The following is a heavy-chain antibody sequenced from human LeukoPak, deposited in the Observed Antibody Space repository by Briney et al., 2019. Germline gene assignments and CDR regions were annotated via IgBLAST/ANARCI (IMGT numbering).Heavy chain of an antibody. Sequence: PSETLSLTCAVYGGSFSGYYWSWIRQPPGKGLEWIGEINHSGSTNYNPSLKSRVTISVDTSKNQFSLKLSSVTAADTAVYYCARAYCSSTSCYYGYYYYMDVWGKGTTVTVSS. D-gene: IGHD2-2*01. CDR1: GGSFSGYY. CDR2: INHSGST. CDR3: ARAYCSSTSCYYGYYYYMDV. V-gene: IGHV4-34*01. J-gene: IGHJ6*03.